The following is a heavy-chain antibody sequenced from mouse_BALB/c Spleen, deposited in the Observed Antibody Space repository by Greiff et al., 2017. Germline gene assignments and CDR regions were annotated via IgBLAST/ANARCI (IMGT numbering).Heavy chain of an antibody. CDR2: ISTYYGDA. D-gene: IGHD1-1*01. Sequence: QVQLKESGAELVRPGVSVKISCKGSGYTFTDYAMHWVKQSHAKSLEWIGVISTYYGDASYNQKFKGKATMTVDKSSSTAYMELARLTSEDSAIYYCARKTVVDAMDYWGQGTSVTVSS. CDR1: GYTFTDYA. V-gene: IGHV1S137*01. J-gene: IGHJ4*01. CDR3: ARKTVVDAMDY.